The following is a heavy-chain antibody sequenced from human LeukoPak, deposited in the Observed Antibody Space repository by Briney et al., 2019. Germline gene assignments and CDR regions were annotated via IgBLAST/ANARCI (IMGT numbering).Heavy chain of an antibody. D-gene: IGHD7-27*01. CDR2: ISSSSSTI. J-gene: IGHJ4*02. CDR3: TRPSSDDWGSNDY. V-gene: IGHV3-48*01. Sequence: GGSLRLSCAASGFTFSSYSMNWVRQAPGKGLEWVSYISSSSSTIYYADSVKGRFTISRDNAKNSLYLQMNSLRAEDTAVYYCTRPSSDDWGSNDYWGQGTLVTVSS. CDR1: GFTFSSYS.